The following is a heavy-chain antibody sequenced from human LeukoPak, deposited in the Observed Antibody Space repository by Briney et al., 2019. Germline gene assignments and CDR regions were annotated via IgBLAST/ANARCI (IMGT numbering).Heavy chain of an antibody. CDR2: INPNSGGT. CDR1: GYTFTGYY. CDR3: AKRGVRGYSYGINWFDP. Sequence: GASVKVSCKASGYTFTGYYMHSVRQAPGQGLEWMGWINPNSGGTNYAQKFQGRVTMTRDTSISTAYMELSRLRSDDTAVYYCAKRGVRGYSYGINWFDPWGQGTLVTVSS. J-gene: IGHJ5*02. D-gene: IGHD5-18*01. V-gene: IGHV1-2*02.